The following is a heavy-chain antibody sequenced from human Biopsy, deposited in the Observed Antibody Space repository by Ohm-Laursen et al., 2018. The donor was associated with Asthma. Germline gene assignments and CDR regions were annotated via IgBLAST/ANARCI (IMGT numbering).Heavy chain of an antibody. J-gene: IGHJ4*02. CDR2: IPYDGNHK. Sequence: SLRLSCTASGFMFRSFGMHWVRQAPGKGLEWVAVIPYDGNHKFYEDSVKGRFTISRDNSKNTLYLRMNSLRTEDTAVYYCAKRRGYSGHDNDYWGQGTLVIVSS. V-gene: IGHV3-30*18. CDR1: GFMFRSFG. CDR3: AKRRGYSGHDNDY. D-gene: IGHD5-12*01.